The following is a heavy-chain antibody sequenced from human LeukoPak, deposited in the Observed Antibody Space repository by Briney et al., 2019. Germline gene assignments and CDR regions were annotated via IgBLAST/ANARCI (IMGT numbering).Heavy chain of an antibody. J-gene: IGHJ4*02. Sequence: GGSLRLSCAASGFTFSNYWMNWVRQAPGRGLEWVANIKQDGSEKYYVDSVKGRFTISRDNAKNSLYLQMNSLSAEDAAVYYCVGGGYWGQGTLVTVSS. V-gene: IGHV3-7*04. CDR2: IKQDGSEK. CDR1: GFTFSNYW. CDR3: VGGGY.